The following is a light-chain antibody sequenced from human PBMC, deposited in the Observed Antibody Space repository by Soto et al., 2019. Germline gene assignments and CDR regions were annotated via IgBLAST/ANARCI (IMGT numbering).Light chain of an antibody. CDR3: QQCSNWPRT. CDR1: QSVSSNY. Sequence: EIVLTQSPGTLSLSPGERATLSCRASQSVSSNYLAWYQHKPGQAPRLLIYGASTRATGIPDRFSGSGSGTDFTLTISSLQSEDFAVYYCQQCSNWPRTFGQGTKVDIK. J-gene: IGKJ1*01. V-gene: IGKV3D-20*02. CDR2: GAS.